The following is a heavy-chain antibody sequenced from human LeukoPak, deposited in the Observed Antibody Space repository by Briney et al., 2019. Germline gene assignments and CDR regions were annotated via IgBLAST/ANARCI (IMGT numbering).Heavy chain of an antibody. CDR3: AVHLRYNNPQFDY. CDR2: VYYSGST. D-gene: IGHD1-14*01. CDR1: GYSLSSGYY. Sequence: SETLSLTCSVSGYSLSSGYYWGWIRQPPGKGLEWIGSVYYSGSTYYNPSLKSRVTISVDTSKNQFSLKLSSVTAADTAVYYCAVHLRYNNPQFDYWGQGTLVTVSS. J-gene: IGHJ4*02. V-gene: IGHV4-38-2*01.